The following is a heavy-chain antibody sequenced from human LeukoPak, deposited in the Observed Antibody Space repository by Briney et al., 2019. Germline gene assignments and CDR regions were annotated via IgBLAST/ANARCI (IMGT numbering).Heavy chain of an antibody. D-gene: IGHD6-13*01. Sequence: SETLSLTCTVSGGSISSTSHYWGWIRQPPGKGLEWIGYIYYSGSSNCNPSLKSRVTISVDTSMNQLSLKLRSVTAADTAMYYCARGDIAATGADYWGQGTLVTVSS. CDR1: GGSISSTSHY. CDR2: IYYSGSS. J-gene: IGHJ4*02. CDR3: ARGDIAATGADY. V-gene: IGHV4-61*05.